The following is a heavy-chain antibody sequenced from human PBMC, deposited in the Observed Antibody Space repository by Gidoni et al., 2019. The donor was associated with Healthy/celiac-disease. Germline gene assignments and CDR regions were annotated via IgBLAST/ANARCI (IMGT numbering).Heavy chain of an antibody. V-gene: IGHV4-59*01. CDR3: ARVGWYSSSSHYYYYYGMDV. CDR1: GGSISSYY. J-gene: IGHJ6*02. D-gene: IGHD6-6*01. CDR2: IYYSGST. Sequence: QVQLQESGPGLVKPSETLSLTCTVSGGSISSYYWSWIRQPPGKGLEWIGYIYYSGSTNYNPSLKSRVTISVDTSKNQFSLKLSSVTAADTAVYYCARVGWYSSSSHYYYYYGMDVWGQGTTVTVSS.